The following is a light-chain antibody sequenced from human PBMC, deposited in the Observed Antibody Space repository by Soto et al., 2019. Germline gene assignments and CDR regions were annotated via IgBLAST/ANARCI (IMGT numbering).Light chain of an antibody. V-gene: IGLV2-14*01. CDR3: SSYTSSSTRD. J-gene: IGLJ1*01. Sequence: ALTQPASVSGSPGQSITISCTGTSSDVGGYNYVSWYQQHPGKAPKLMIYEVSNRPSGVSNRFSGSKSGNTASLTISGLQAEDEADYYCSSYTSSSTRDFGTGTKLTVL. CDR1: SSDVGGYNY. CDR2: EVS.